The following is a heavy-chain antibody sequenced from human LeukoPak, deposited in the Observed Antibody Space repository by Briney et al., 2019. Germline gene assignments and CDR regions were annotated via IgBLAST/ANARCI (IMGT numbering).Heavy chain of an antibody. V-gene: IGHV3-23*01. J-gene: IGHJ6*02. CDR2: ISGSGDRT. CDR1: GFTFNNYA. Sequence: GGSLRLSRAASGFTFNNYAMSWFRQTPGKGLEWVSAISGSGDRTYYAESVKGRFSISRDNSKNTLYLRMHSLRAEDTAVYYCGKRELWHGSGEDAWGQGTTVTVSS. CDR3: GKRELWHGSGEDA. D-gene: IGHD3-10*01.